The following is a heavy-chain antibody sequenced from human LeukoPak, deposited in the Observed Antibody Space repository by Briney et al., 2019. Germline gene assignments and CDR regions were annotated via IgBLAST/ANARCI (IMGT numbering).Heavy chain of an antibody. CDR2: ISYDGSNK. Sequence: PGRSLRLSCAASGFTFSSYGMHWVRQAPGKGLEWVAVISYDGSNKYYADSVKGRFTISRDNSKNTLYLQMHSLRAEDTAVYYCAKGDYGDYGVFDYWGQGTLVTVSS. CDR1: GFTFSSYG. J-gene: IGHJ4*02. CDR3: AKGDYGDYGVFDY. D-gene: IGHD4-17*01. V-gene: IGHV3-30*18.